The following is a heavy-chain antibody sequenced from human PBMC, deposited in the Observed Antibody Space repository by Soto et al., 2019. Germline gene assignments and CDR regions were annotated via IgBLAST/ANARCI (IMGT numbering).Heavy chain of an antibody. J-gene: IGHJ4*02. Sequence: GSLRLSCADSGFSFSSYSMSLVRQTPGKGLEWVAAITATGDRTYYADSVTGRFTISRDNSKKTHYPQMTSLRAEDTAMYYCATMNGYFEYWGQGTPVTVSS. V-gene: IGHV3-23*01. CDR1: GFSFSSYS. CDR3: ATMNGYFEY. CDR2: ITATGDRT. D-gene: IGHD3-22*01.